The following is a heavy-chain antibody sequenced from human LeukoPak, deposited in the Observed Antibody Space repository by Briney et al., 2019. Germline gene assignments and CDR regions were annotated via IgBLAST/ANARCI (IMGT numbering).Heavy chain of an antibody. CDR3: ARHRGSSWYESFDY. J-gene: IGHJ4*02. Sequence: SETLSLTCSVSGGSLSNYYWNWIRQPPGKGLEWIGTMYYGGSTNYNPSVKSRVTISVDTSENQFSLKVSSVTAADTAVYYCARHRGSSWYESFDYWGQGILVTVSS. D-gene: IGHD6-13*01. CDR1: GGSLSNYY. CDR2: MYYGGST. V-gene: IGHV4-59*08.